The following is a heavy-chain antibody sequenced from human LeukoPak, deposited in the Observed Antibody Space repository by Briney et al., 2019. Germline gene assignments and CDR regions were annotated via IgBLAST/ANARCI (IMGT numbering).Heavy chain of an antibody. CDR3: ARASGYYDSSPDY. CDR1: GGSISSYQ. V-gene: IGHV4-4*07. CDR2: IFASGST. D-gene: IGHD3-22*01. Sequence: SETLSLTCTVSGGSISSYQWSWIRQPAGKGLEWIGRIFASGSTNYNPSLKSRVTISVDTSKNQFSLKLSSVTAADTAVYYCARASGYYDSSPDYWGQGTLVTVSS. J-gene: IGHJ4*02.